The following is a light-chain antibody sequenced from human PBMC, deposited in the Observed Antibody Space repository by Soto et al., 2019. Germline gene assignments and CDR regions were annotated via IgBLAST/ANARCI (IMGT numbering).Light chain of an antibody. CDR2: YDS. CDR3: QVWDSSSDRVV. Sequence: SYELTQPPSVSVAPGKTARITCGGNNIGSKSVHWYQQKPGQAPVLVIYYDSDRPSGILERFSGSNSGNTATLTISRVEAGDEADYYCQVWDSSSDRVVFGGGTKVTVL. J-gene: IGLJ2*01. CDR1: NIGSKS. V-gene: IGLV3-21*04.